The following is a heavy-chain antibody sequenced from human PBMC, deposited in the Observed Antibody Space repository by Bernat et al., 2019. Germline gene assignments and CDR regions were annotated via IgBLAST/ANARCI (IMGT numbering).Heavy chain of an antibody. CDR3: ARSAYCGGDCYLGKDY. CDR1: GGTFSSYT. Sequence: QVQLVQSGAEVKKPGSSVKVSCKASGGTFSSYTISWVRQAPGQGLEWMGRIIPILGIANYAQKFQGRVTITADKSTSTAYMELSSLRSEDTAVYYCARSAYCGGDCYLGKDYWGQGTLVTVSS. CDR2: IIPILGIA. D-gene: IGHD2-21*01. V-gene: IGHV1-69*02. J-gene: IGHJ4*02.